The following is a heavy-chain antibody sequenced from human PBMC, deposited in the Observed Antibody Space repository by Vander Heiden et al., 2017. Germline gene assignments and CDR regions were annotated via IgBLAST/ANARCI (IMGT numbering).Heavy chain of an antibody. J-gene: IGHJ4*02. V-gene: IGHV3-7*03. D-gene: IGHD4-17*01. CDR2: IRPDGSEQ. CDR1: GFTFSIYW. Sequence: EAQLVESGGGLVQPGGSLILSCSASGFTFSIYWMTWVRQAPGKGLEGVANIRPDGSEQYYVDSVKGRFIISRDNARNSLYLQLNSLRVDDTAVYFCGRGHYGLWGQGTLVTVSS. CDR3: GRGHYGL.